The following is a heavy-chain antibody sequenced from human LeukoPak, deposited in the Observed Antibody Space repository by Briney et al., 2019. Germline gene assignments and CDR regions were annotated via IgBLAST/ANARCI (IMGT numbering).Heavy chain of an antibody. V-gene: IGHV3-20*04. CDR2: INWNGGST. Sequence: PGGPLRLSCAASGFTFDDYGMSWVRQAPGKGLEWVSGINWNGGSTGYADSVKGRFTISRDNAKNSLYLQMNSLRAEDTALYFCARDQDTSGYYYGILDYWGQGTLVTVSS. CDR3: ARDQDTSGYYYGILDY. J-gene: IGHJ4*02. D-gene: IGHD3-22*01. CDR1: GFTFDDYG.